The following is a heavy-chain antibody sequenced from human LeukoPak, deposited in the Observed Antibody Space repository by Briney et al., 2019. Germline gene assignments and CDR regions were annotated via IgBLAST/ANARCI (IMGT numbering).Heavy chain of an antibody. V-gene: IGHV3-30*03. CDR2: ISYDGSNK. CDR1: GFTFSSYG. D-gene: IGHD3-22*01. J-gene: IGHJ4*02. CDR3: ATDLYYYDSSGYHDY. Sequence: GGSLRLSCAASGFTFSSYGMHWVRQAPGKGLEWVAVISYDGSNKYYADSVKGRFTISRDNSKNTLYLQMNSLRAEDTAVYYCATDLYYYDSSGYHDYWGQGTLVTVSS.